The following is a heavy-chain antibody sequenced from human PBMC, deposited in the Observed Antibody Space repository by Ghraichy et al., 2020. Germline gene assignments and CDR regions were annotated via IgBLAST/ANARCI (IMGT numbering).Heavy chain of an antibody. D-gene: IGHD5-24*01. Sequence: SETLSLTCAVYGGSFSGYYWSWIRQPPGKGLEWIGEINHSGSTNYNPSLKSRVTISVDTSKNQFSLKLSSVTAADTAVYYCARDGYRGLVWGQGTLVTVSS. CDR1: GGSFSGYY. V-gene: IGHV4-34*01. J-gene: IGHJ4*02. CDR3: ARDGYRGLV. CDR2: INHSGST.